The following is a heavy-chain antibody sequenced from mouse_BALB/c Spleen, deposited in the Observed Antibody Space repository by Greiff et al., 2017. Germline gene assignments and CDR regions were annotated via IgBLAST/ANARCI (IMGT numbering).Heavy chain of an antibody. CDR2: IDPANGNT. Sequence: EVQLQQSGAELVKPGASVKLSCTASGFNIKDTYMHWVKQRPEQGLEWIGRIDPANGNTKYDPKFQGKATITADTSSNTAYLQLSSLTSEDTAVYYCARVHYYGSSYEGYYYAMDYWGQGTSVTVSS. CDR3: ARVHYYGSSYEGYYYAMDY. J-gene: IGHJ4*01. CDR1: GFNIKDTY. D-gene: IGHD1-1*01. V-gene: IGHV14-3*02.